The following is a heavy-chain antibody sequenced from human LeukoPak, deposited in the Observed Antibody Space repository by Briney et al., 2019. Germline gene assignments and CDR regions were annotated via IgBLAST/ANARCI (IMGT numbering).Heavy chain of an antibody. CDR3: ARDFRNLGMDV. CDR1: GFTFSSNA. Sequence: SGGSLRLSCAASGFTFSSNAMSWIRQAPGKGLEWVSYISNSGFATYYADSVKGRFTVSRDNAKNSLFLQMDSLRAEDTAVYFCARDFRNLGMDVWGKGTTVTVSS. D-gene: IGHD3-16*01. CDR2: ISNSGFAT. J-gene: IGHJ6*03. V-gene: IGHV3-11*01.